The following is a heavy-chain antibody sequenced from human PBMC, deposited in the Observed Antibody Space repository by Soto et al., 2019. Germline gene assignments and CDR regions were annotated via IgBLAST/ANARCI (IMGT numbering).Heavy chain of an antibody. Sequence: PSETLSLTCTVSGGSISSSSYYWGWIRQPPGKGLEWIGSIYYSGSTYYNPSLKSRVTISVDTSKNQFSLKLSSVTAADTAVYYCARPAEGGYELFDYWGQGTLVTVSS. V-gene: IGHV4-39*01. D-gene: IGHD5-12*01. CDR3: ARPAEGGYELFDY. J-gene: IGHJ4*02. CDR1: GGSISSSSYY. CDR2: IYYSGST.